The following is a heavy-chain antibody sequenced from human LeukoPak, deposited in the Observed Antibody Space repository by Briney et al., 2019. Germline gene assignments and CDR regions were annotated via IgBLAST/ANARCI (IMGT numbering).Heavy chain of an antibody. V-gene: IGHV1-18*01. J-gene: IGHJ4*02. CDR1: GYTFTNYG. CDR2: ISAYNGNT. D-gene: IGHD6-19*01. Sequence: ASVKVSCKASGYTFTNYGISRVRQAPGQGLEWMGWISAYNGNTNYAQKLQGRVTMTTDTSTSTAYMELRSLRSDDTAVYYCARDLEQWLVSSRRLDYWGQGTLVTVSS. CDR3: ARDLEQWLVSSRRLDY.